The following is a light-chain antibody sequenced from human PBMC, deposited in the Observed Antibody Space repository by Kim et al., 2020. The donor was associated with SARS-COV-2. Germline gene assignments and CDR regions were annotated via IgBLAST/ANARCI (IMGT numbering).Light chain of an antibody. Sequence: SAGESATRSCRASQSISSSYLAWYQQKPGQAPRLLIYGASSGATGIPDRFSGSGSGTDFTLTISRLEPEDFAVYYFQQYGSSPRTFGQGTKVDIK. CDR1: QSISSSY. J-gene: IGKJ1*01. V-gene: IGKV3-20*01. CDR3: QQYGSSPRT. CDR2: GAS.